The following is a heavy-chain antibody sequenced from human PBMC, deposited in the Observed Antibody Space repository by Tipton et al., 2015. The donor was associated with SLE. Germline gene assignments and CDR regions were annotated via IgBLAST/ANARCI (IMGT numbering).Heavy chain of an antibody. CDR2: IALSDSDT. D-gene: IGHD4/OR15-4a*01. Sequence: VQLVQSGAEVKKPGGSLKISCQGSGDSFTNYWIGWGRQMPGKDLGWKGIIALSDSDTSYSPSFQGHVTISADKSITTAYLHWTSLKASDTAMYCCATGGGAKGPEEPWGQGTLVTVSA. CDR1: GDSFTNYW. CDR3: ATGGGAKGPEEP. V-gene: IGHV5-51*03. J-gene: IGHJ5*02.